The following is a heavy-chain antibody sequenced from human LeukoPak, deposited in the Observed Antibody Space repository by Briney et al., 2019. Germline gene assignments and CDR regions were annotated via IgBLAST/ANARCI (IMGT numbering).Heavy chain of an antibody. Sequence: GGSLRLSCAASGFTFSSYAMGWVRQAPGKGLEWVSAISGSGGSTYYADSVKGRFTISRDNSKNALYLQMNSLRAEDTAVYYCANRVVVPAAIDYWGQGTLVTVSS. CDR2: ISGSGGST. CDR3: ANRVVVPAAIDY. D-gene: IGHD2-2*01. J-gene: IGHJ4*02. CDR1: GFTFSSYA. V-gene: IGHV3-23*01.